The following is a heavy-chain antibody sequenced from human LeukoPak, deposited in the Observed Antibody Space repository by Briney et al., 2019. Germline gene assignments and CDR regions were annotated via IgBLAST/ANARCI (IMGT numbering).Heavy chain of an antibody. V-gene: IGHV3-23*01. CDR3: AKTGGHYYDSSASYCPDY. CDR1: GFTFSNYA. Sequence: PEGSLRLSCVASGFTFSNYAMTWVRQAPGKGLEWVSTISGSGGTTNYADSVKGRFTISRDNSRKTLYLQMNSLRAEDTAVYYCAKTGGHYYDSSASYCPDYWGQGTLVTVSS. D-gene: IGHD3-22*01. CDR2: ISGSGGTT. J-gene: IGHJ4*02.